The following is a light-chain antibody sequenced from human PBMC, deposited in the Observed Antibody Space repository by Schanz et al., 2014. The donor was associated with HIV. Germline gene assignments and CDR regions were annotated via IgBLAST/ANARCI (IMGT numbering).Light chain of an antibody. CDR3: QQYNNWPPIT. CDR2: GTS. V-gene: IGKV1-27*01. Sequence: DFQITQSPSSLSASVGDRVTIACRATQGISNYAAWYQQKPGKVPQLLIYGTSTLQSGVPSRFSGRGSGTEFTLIISSLQPEDFAVYYCQQYNNWPPITFGQGTRLEIK. J-gene: IGKJ5*01. CDR1: QGISNY.